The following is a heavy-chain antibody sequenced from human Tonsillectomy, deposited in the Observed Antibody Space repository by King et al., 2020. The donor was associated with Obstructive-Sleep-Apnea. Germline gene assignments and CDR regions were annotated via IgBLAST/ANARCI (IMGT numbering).Heavy chain of an antibody. CDR3: ARGEINDSSGYDAFDI. V-gene: IGHV1-69*10. D-gene: IGHD3-22*01. CDR2: IIPILDIT. J-gene: IGHJ3*02. Sequence: QLVQSGAEVKKPGSSVKVACKASGGTFSSYAITWMRQAPGQGLEWMGGIIPILDITDYAQKFQGRVTINADKSTSTAYMELSSRRSEDTAVYYCARGEINDSSGYDAFDIWGQGTMVTVSS. CDR1: GGTFSSYA.